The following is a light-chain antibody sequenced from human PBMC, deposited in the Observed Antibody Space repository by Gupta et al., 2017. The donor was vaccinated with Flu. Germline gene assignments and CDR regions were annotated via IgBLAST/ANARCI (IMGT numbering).Light chain of an antibody. CDR1: QIVNNRY. CDR3: LQYGSSPRT. CDR2: GAS. Sequence: DIVLTQSPATLSLSPGERATLSCWASQIVNNRYLAWYQQKPGQAPRLLIYGASYRATGIPDRCSGSGSGIDFTLTISRLEPEDFAVYFCLQYGSSPRTFGQGTKVEIK. V-gene: IGKV3-20*01. J-gene: IGKJ1*01.